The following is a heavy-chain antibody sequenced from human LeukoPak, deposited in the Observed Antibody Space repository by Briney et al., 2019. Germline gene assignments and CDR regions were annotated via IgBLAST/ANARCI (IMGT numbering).Heavy chain of an antibody. CDR1: GDSISRNTIT. J-gene: IGHJ3*02. Sequence: SQTLSLTCAISGDSISRNTITWNWIRQSPSRGLEWLGRTYYKSEWYNDYAVSVKSRIIINPDTSKNQFSLQLSSVTHEDTAMYYCVRVDGGSYHRTFDIWGQGTMVTVSS. CDR2: TYYKSEWYN. D-gene: IGHD1-26*01. CDR3: VRVDGGSYHRTFDI. V-gene: IGHV6-1*01.